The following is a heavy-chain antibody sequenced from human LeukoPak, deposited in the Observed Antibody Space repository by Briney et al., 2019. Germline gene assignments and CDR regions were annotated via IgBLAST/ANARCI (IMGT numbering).Heavy chain of an antibody. D-gene: IGHD3-10*01. Sequence: GGSLRLSCAASGFTFSNAWMSWVRQAPGKGLEWVSRIKSKTDGGTTDYAAPVKGRFTISRDDSKNTLYLQMNSLKTEDTAVYYCTYGEADYWGQGTLVTVSS. V-gene: IGHV3-15*01. CDR2: IKSKTDGGTT. CDR3: TYGEADY. J-gene: IGHJ4*02. CDR1: GFTFSNAW.